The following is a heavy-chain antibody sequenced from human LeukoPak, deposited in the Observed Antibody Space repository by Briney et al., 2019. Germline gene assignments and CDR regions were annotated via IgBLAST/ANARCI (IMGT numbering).Heavy chain of an antibody. J-gene: IGHJ4*02. CDR2: ISYDGSNK. D-gene: IGHD4-23*01. CDR3: AREGWYGGNYKAAAFDY. Sequence: GGSLRLSCAASGFTFSSYAMHWVRQAPGKGLEWVAVISYDGSNKYYADSVKGRFTISRDNSKNTLYLQMNSLRAEDTAVYYCAREGWYGGNYKAAAFDYWGQGTLVTVSS. V-gene: IGHV3-30-3*01. CDR1: GFTFSSYA.